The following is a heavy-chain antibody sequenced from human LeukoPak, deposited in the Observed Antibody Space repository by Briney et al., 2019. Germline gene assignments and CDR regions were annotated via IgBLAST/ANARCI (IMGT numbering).Heavy chain of an antibody. CDR1: GFTFSDDY. J-gene: IGHJ1*01. CDR2: ISNSGSTI. V-gene: IGHV3-11*01. Sequence: GGSLRLSCAASGFTFSDDYMSWIRQAPGKGLEWVSYISNSGSTIYYADSVKGRFTISRDNAKNSLYLQMNSLRAEDTAVYYCAGDGPGYSSGWLEYFQHWGQGTLVTVSS. D-gene: IGHD6-19*01. CDR3: AGDGPGYSSGWLEYFQH.